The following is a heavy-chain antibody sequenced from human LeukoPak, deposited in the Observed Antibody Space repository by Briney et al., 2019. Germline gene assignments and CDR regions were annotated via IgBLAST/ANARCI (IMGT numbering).Heavy chain of an antibody. CDR3: AKDRNSEGGAAKNY. CDR1: GCTFSNYA. Sequence: GGSLRLSCAASGCTFSNYAMSWVRQAPGKGLEWVSTISGSGGSTYYADSVKGRVSISRDNSKNTLYLQMNSLRAEDTAVYYCAKDRNSEGGAAKNYWGQGTLVTVSS. CDR2: ISGSGGST. V-gene: IGHV3-23*01. D-gene: IGHD1-26*01. J-gene: IGHJ4*02.